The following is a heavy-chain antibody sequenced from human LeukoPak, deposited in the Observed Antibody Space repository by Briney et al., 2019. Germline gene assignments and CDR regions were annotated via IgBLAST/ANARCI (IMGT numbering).Heavy chain of an antibody. Sequence: KSSETLSLTCTVSGGSVSSSNYYWGWIRQPPGKGLEWIGSIYYSGNTCCNPSLKSRVTISVDTSKNQFSLKLSSVTAADTAVYYCARHVGSTPYYMDVWGKGTTVTVSS. CDR1: GGSVSSSNYY. D-gene: IGHD1-1*01. V-gene: IGHV4-39*01. CDR2: IYYSGNT. J-gene: IGHJ6*03. CDR3: ARHVGSTPYYMDV.